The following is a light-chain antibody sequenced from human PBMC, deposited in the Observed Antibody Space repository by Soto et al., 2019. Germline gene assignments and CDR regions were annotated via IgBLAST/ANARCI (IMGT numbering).Light chain of an antibody. Sequence: DIVMTQSPDSLAVSLGERATINCKSSQSIFYSSNNKNYLVWYQQKPGQPPKLLIYWASTRESGVPDRFSGSGSGIYFTLTISSLQAEDVAVYYCQQYYSTPQTFGQGTKVEIK. CDR1: QSIFYSSNNKNY. CDR3: QQYYSTPQT. V-gene: IGKV4-1*01. J-gene: IGKJ1*01. CDR2: WAS.